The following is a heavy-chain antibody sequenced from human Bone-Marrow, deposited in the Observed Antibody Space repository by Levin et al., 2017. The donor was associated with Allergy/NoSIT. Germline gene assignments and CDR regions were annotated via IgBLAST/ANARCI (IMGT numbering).Heavy chain of an antibody. CDR2: AYYSGNT. CDR3: AGGRSGYDSVYYYYMDV. V-gene: IGHV4-59*11. CDR1: GGSISSHY. J-gene: IGHJ6*03. Sequence: SQTLSLTCTVSGGSISSHYWNWIRPAPGKGLEWIGNAYYSGNTNYNPSLKSRVTISVDTSKNQFSLKVSSVTAADTAVYYCAGGRSGYDSVYYYYMDVWGKGTTVTVSS. D-gene: IGHD5-12*01.